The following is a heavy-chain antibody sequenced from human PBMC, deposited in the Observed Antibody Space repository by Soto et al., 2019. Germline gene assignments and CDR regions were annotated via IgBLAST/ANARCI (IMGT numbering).Heavy chain of an antibody. CDR3: ARPLIGNTIDL. D-gene: IGHD1-7*01. Sequence: VKVSCKASGYTFFKYFIHWVRQAPGQGLEWIGIINPSRGSATYGPIFQGRVSLTTDMPTSTVYMELSSLRSEDTAIYYCARPLIGNTIDLWGQGTSVTVSS. CDR1: GYTFFKYF. J-gene: IGHJ3*01. V-gene: IGHV1-46*01. CDR2: INPSRGSA.